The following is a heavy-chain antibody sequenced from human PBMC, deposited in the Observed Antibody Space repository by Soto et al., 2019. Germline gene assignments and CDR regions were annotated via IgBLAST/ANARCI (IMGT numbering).Heavy chain of an antibody. CDR1: GFTFDDYA. Sequence: EVQLVESGGGLVQPGRSLRLSCAASGFTFDDYAMHWVRQAPGKGLEWVSGISWNSGSIGYADSVKGRFTISRDNAKNSLYLHMNSLRAEDTALYYCAKDIHGAHHDAFDIWGQGTMVTVSS. CDR3: AKDIHGAHHDAFDI. CDR2: ISWNSGSI. J-gene: IGHJ3*02. D-gene: IGHD3-10*01. V-gene: IGHV3-9*01.